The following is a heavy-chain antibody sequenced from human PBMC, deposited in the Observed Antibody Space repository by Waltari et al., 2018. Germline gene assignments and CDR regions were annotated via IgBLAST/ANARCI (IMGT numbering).Heavy chain of an antibody. J-gene: IGHJ6*02. CDR2: INHSGST. V-gene: IGHV4-34*01. Sequence: QVQLQQWGAGLSKPSETLSLTCAVYGGSFSGYYWSWLRPPPGKGLEWIGEINHSGSTNYNPSLKSRVTISVDTSKNQFSLKLSSVTAADTAVYYCARLVYSYGLGYYYGMDVWGQGTTVTVSS. CDR3: ARLVYSYGLGYYYGMDV. D-gene: IGHD5-18*01. CDR1: GGSFSGYY.